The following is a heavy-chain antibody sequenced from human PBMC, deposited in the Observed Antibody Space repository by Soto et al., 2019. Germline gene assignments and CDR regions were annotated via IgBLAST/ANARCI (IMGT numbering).Heavy chain of an antibody. J-gene: IGHJ4*02. V-gene: IGHV1-69*06. CDR1: GGTFSSYA. CDR2: IIPIFGTA. CDR3: ARDRDGYSNRHFDY. D-gene: IGHD2-21*01. Sequence: QVQLVQSGAEVKKAGASVEGFFKASGGTFSSYAISWGGQGPGQRLGWMGGIIPIFGTANYAQKFQGRVTITADKSTSTAYMELSSLRSEDTAVYYCARDRDGYSNRHFDYWGQGTLVTVSS.